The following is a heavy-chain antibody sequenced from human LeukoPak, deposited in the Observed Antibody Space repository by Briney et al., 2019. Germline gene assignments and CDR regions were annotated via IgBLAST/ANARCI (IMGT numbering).Heavy chain of an antibody. CDR2: ISGSGGST. CDR1: GSTFSSYA. Sequence: GGSLRLSCAASGSTFSSYAMSWVRQAPGKGLEWVSAISGSGGSTYYADSVKGRFTISRDNSKNTLYLQMNSLRAEDTAVYYCAKDKLVVVPAAIFYFDYWGQGTLVTVSS. V-gene: IGHV3-23*01. J-gene: IGHJ4*02. CDR3: AKDKLVVVPAAIFYFDY. D-gene: IGHD2-2*01.